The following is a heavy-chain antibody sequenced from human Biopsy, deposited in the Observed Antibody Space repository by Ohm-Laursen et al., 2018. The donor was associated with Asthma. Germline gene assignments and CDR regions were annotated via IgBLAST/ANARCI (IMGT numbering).Heavy chain of an antibody. V-gene: IGHV4-61*01. Sequence: SDTLSLTCTVSGGSVSTGSYYWSWIRQPPGKGLEWLGFIYYTGSDNYNPSLKSRVTISVDTSKNQFSLRLNSVTAADTAVYYCARSAKTIFGVVMGSYYYGMDVWGQGTTVTVSS. J-gene: IGHJ6*02. CDR3: ARSAKTIFGVVMGSYYYGMDV. CDR1: GGSVSTGSYY. D-gene: IGHD3-3*01. CDR2: IYYTGSD.